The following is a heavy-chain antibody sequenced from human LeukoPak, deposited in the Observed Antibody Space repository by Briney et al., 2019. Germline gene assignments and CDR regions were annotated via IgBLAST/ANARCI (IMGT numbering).Heavy chain of an antibody. D-gene: IGHD5-12*01. CDR1: GFIFSNAW. J-gene: IGHJ4*02. V-gene: IGHV3-15*01. CDR2: IKSKTEGGTT. CDR3: TTTYIVASTRKFGDY. Sequence: GGSLRLSCAASGFIFSNAWMNWVRQAPGKGLEWVGRIKSKTEGGTTDYAAPVKGRFTISRDDSQNTVDLQISSLTAEDAAMYFCTTTYIVASTRKFGDYWGQGTLVVVSS.